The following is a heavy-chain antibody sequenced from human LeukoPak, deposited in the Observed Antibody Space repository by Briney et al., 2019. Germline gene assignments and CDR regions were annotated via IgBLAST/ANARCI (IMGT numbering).Heavy chain of an antibody. CDR3: ARDGSGWYQYSFDY. V-gene: IGHV4-4*07. CDR2: LYASGST. D-gene: IGHD6-19*01. Sequence: SETLSLTCTVSGGSISSYDWSWIRQAAGKGLEWIGRLYASGSTNYNPSLKSRVTMSVAKSKNQFSLKLSSVTAADTAVYYCARDGSGWYQYSFDYWGPGNLLTVSS. J-gene: IGHJ4*02. CDR1: GGSISSYD.